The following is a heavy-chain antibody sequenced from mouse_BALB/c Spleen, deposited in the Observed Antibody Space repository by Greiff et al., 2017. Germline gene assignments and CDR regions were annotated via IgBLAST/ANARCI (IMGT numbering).Heavy chain of an antibody. CDR2: ISSGGGST. D-gene: IGHD1-1*02. J-gene: IGHJ4*01. Sequence: EVQGVESGGGLVKPGGSLKLSCAASGFAFSSYDMSWVRQTPEKRLEWVAYISSGGGSTYYPDTVKGRFTISRDNAKNTLYLQMSSLKSEDTAMYYCARQDYDYEGMDYWGQGTSVTVSS. CDR1: GFAFSSYD. CDR3: ARQDYDYEGMDY. V-gene: IGHV5-12-1*01.